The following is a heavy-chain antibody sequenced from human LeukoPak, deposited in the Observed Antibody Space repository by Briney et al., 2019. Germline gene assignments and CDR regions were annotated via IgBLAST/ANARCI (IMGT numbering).Heavy chain of an antibody. CDR3: ARRGESASYGDYRFDY. CDR2: ISGSSGLT. J-gene: IGHJ4*02. D-gene: IGHD4-17*01. Sequence: PGGSLKLSCAASGFTFSNYAMSWVRQAPERGLEWVSAISGSSGLTYYADSVKGRFTISRDNSKNTLFLQMNSLRAEDTAVYYCARRGESASYGDYRFDYWGQGTLVTVSS. V-gene: IGHV3-23*01. CDR1: GFTFSNYA.